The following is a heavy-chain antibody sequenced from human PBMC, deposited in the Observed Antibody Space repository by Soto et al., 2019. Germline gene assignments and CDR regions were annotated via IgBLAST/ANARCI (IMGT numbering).Heavy chain of an antibody. CDR1: GYTFTSYD. Sequence: ASVKVSCKASGYTFTSYDINWVRQATGQGLEWMGWMNPNSGNTGYAQKFQGRVTMTRNTSISTAYMELSSLRSEDTAVYYCARAIRYYDFWSGYYGNCFDPWGQGTLVTVSS. CDR3: ARAIRYYDFWSGYYGNCFDP. J-gene: IGHJ5*02. D-gene: IGHD3-3*01. CDR2: MNPNSGNT. V-gene: IGHV1-8*01.